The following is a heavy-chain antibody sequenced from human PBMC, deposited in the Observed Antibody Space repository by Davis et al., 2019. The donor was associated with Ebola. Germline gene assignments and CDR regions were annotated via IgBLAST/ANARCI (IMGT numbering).Heavy chain of an antibody. CDR1: GYSFTSYW. V-gene: IGHV5-51*01. CDR2: IYPGDSDT. CDR3: ARQGYYDFWSGYGMDV. D-gene: IGHD3-3*01. J-gene: IGHJ6*02. Sequence: GESLKISCKGSGYSFTSYWIGWVRQMPGKGLEWMGIIYPGDSDTRYSPSFQGQVTISADKSISTAYLQWSSLKASDTAMHYCARQGYYDFWSGYGMDVWGQGTTVTASS.